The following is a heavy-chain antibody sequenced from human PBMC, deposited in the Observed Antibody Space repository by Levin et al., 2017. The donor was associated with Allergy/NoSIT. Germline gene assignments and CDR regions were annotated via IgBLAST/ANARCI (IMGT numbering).Heavy chain of an antibody. CDR2: IDWDDDK. D-gene: IGHD2/OR15-2a*01. J-gene: IGHJ6*03. V-gene: IGHV2-70*04. CDR3: AVLHMDV. CDR1: GVSLRTSGLR. Sequence: SGPTLVKPTQTLKLTCTFSGVSLRTSGLRASWIRQPPGKALEWLARIDWDDDKFYSTSLKTRLTISKDTSKNQVVLTMTNMDPVDTATYYCAVLHMDVWGKGTTVTVSS.